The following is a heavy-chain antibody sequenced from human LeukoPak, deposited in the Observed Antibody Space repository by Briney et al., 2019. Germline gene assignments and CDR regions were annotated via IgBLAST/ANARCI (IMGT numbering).Heavy chain of an antibody. CDR2: IHHSGST. CDR3: ARVGVRGVITSFDY. V-gene: IGHV4-4*02. CDR1: GDPISSSNW. D-gene: IGHD3-10*01. J-gene: IGHJ4*02. Sequence: PSGTLSLTCAVSGDPISSSNWRSRVRQSPGKGLEWIEEIHHSGSTNCNPSLKSRVTISVDKSKNQFSLQLSSVTAADTAVYYCARVGVRGVITSFDYWGQGTLVTVSS.